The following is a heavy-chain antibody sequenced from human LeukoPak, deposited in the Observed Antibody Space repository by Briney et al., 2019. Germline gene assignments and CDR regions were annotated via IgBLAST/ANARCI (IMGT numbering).Heavy chain of an antibody. CDR1: GYTFIDYY. J-gene: IGHJ4*02. Sequence: ASVKVSCKAFGYTFIDYYMHWVRQAPGQGLEWMGWINPNSGGTNYAQKFQGRVTMTRDTSISTAYIELSSLRSDDTAVYYCARTRFIAVAGTVDYWGQETLVTVSS. CDR2: INPNSGGT. V-gene: IGHV1-2*02. CDR3: ARTRFIAVAGTVDY. D-gene: IGHD6-19*01.